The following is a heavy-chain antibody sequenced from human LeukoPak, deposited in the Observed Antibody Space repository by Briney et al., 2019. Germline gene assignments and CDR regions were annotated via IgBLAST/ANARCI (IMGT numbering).Heavy chain of an antibody. Sequence: SETLSLTCTVSGGSIGSTGYSWGWIRQPPGKGLEWIGSRYYSGSIYYSPSLKSRVTTSFDTSKNQFSLKLTSVSAADTAVYYCARGVGDYYSIYYMDVWGIGTTVTVSS. CDR2: RYYSGSI. D-gene: IGHD2-21*02. V-gene: IGHV4-39*07. CDR1: GGSIGSTGYS. CDR3: ARGVGDYYSIYYMDV. J-gene: IGHJ6*03.